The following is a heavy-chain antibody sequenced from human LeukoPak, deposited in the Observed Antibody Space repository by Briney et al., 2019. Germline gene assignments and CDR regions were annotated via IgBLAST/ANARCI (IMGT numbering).Heavy chain of an antibody. CDR2: ISGSGGST. D-gene: IGHD2-2*01. J-gene: IGHJ3*02. V-gene: IGHV3-23*01. Sequence: PGGSLRLSCAASGFAFSSYAMSWVREAPGKGLEWVSAISGSGGSTYYADSVKGRFTISRDNSKTTLYLQMNSLKAEDTAVYYCAKKPAAYAFDIWGQGTMVTVSS. CDR1: GFAFSSYA. CDR3: AKKPAAYAFDI.